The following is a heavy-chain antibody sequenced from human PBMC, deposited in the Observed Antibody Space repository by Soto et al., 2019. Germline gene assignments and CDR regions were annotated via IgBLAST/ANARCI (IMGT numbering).Heavy chain of an antibody. CDR1: GYTFSSYV. V-gene: IGHV1-18*01. J-gene: IGHJ6*02. Sequence: QGQLVQSGAEVKKPGASVKVSCKASGYTFSSYVSSWVRQAPGQGREWIGWISAYNGNTNDAQKLQGRVTMTTDTSTSKDYMELRSLRCQDTAVYYCARERAKVTPAAIYGMDVWGQGTTVSVSS. CDR3: ARERAKVTPAAIYGMDV. D-gene: IGHD2-2*01. CDR2: ISAYNGNT.